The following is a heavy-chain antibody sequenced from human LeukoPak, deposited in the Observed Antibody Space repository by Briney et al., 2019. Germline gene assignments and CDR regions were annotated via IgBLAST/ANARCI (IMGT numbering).Heavy chain of an antibody. V-gene: IGHV3-21*01. D-gene: IGHD1/OR15-1a*01. CDR1: RFTFSTYT. CDR3: AKDSPSRTATTEVTVDY. Sequence: GGSLRLSCAASRFTFSTYTMNWVRQAPGKGLEWLASITGSRSYIYFANSVRGRFTISRDNAKNSLYLQMNSLRAEDTAVYYCAKDSPSRTATTEVTVDYWGQGTLVTVPS. J-gene: IGHJ4*02. CDR2: ITGSRSYI.